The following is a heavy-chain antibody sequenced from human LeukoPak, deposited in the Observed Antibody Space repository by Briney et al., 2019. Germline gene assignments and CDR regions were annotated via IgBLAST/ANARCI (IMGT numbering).Heavy chain of an antibody. CDR1: GFTFSSYS. D-gene: IGHD3-10*01. J-gene: IGHJ4*02. Sequence: GGSLRLPCAASGFTFSSYSMNWVRQAPGKGLEWVSYISSDSRTIYYADSVKGRFTISRDNAKNSLYLQMNSLRAEDTAVYYCARDGKGFGELVYGGQGTLVTVSS. CDR2: ISSDSRTI. CDR3: ARDGKGFGELVY. V-gene: IGHV3-48*01.